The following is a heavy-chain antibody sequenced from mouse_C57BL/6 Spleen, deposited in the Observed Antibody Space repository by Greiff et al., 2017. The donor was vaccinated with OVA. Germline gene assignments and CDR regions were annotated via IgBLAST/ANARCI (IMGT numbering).Heavy chain of an antibody. Sequence: VQLQQSGAELVKPGASVKMSCKASGYTFTSYWITWVKQRPGQGLEWIGDIYPGSGSTNYNEKFKSKATLTVDTSSSTAYMQLSSLTSEDSAVYYCARSYYGNSGFAYWGQGTLVTVSA. CDR1: GYTFTSYW. D-gene: IGHD2-10*01. CDR2: IYPGSGST. CDR3: ARSYYGNSGFAY. J-gene: IGHJ3*01. V-gene: IGHV1-55*01.